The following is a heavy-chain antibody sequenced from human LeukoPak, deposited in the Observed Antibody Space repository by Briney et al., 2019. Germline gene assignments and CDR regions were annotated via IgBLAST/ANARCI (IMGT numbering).Heavy chain of an antibody. CDR3: ATSRSFDY. CDR2: INSDGSRT. D-gene: IGHD6-6*01. J-gene: IGHJ4*02. CDR1: KFSFSSYW. Sequence: PGGSLRLSCAASKFSFSSYWMHWVRQAPGKGLVWVSRINSDGSRTNYADSVKGRFTISRDNAKNTLYLQMSSLRAEDTAVYYCATSRSFDYWGQGTLVTVSS. V-gene: IGHV3-74*01.